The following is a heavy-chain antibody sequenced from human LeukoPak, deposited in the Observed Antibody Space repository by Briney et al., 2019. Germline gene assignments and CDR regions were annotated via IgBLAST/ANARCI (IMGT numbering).Heavy chain of an antibody. V-gene: IGHV3-30*04. D-gene: IGHD3-10*01. Sequence: PGRSLRLSCAASGFTFDDYAMHWVRQAPGKGLEWVALISYDGIDKNYTDSVKGRFTISRDNSKNTLFLQMNGLRPEDTAAYYCATDWGSSYGSGSEGWFDPWGQGTLVTVSS. CDR1: GFTFDDYA. J-gene: IGHJ5*02. CDR2: ISYDGIDK. CDR3: ATDWGSSYGSGSEGWFDP.